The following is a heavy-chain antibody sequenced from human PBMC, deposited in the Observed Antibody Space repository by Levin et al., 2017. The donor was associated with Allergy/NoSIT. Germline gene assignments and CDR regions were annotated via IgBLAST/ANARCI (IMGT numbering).Heavy chain of an antibody. D-gene: IGHD2-2*01. J-gene: IGHJ6*03. Sequence: ASVKVSCKASGYTFTGYYMHWVRQAPGQGLEWMGRINPNSGGTNYAQKFQGRVTMTRDTSISTAYMELSRLRSDDTAVYYCARLAVPAAMADYYYYYYMDVWGKGTTVTVSS. CDR3: ARLAVPAAMADYYYYYYMDV. V-gene: IGHV1-2*06. CDR1: GYTFTGYY. CDR2: INPNSGGT.